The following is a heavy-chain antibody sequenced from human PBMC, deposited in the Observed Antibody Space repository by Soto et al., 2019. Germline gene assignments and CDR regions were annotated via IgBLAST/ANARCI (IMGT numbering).Heavy chain of an antibody. D-gene: IGHD2-2*01. CDR2: ISNNGVNT. CDR1: GFSFSNYA. V-gene: IGHV3-64*01. Sequence: EVQLVESGGILVQPGGSLRLSCVASGFSFSNYAMHWVRQAPGKGLEYVSAISNNGVNTYYANSVKGRFTISRDNSKNTLYLQMGSLRAEDMAVYYCARGGHYQLHSDFDSWGKGTLVTVSS. CDR3: ARGGHYQLHSDFDS. J-gene: IGHJ4*02.